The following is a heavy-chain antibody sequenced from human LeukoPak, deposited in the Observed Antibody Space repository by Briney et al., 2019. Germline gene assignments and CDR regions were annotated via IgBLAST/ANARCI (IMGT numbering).Heavy chain of an antibody. CDR3: ARKGTEYYYGMDV. V-gene: IGHV5-51*01. Sequence: GESLKISCQGSGYSFTSYWIGWVRQMPGKGLEWMGIIYPGDSDTRYSPSFQGQVTISADKSISTAYLQWSSLKASDTAMYYCARKGTEYYYGMDVWGQGTTVTVSS. D-gene: IGHD1-1*01. CDR1: GYSFTSYW. CDR2: IYPGDSDT. J-gene: IGHJ6*02.